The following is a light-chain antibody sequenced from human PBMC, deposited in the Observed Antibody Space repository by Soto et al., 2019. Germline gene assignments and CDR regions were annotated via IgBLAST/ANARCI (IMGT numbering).Light chain of an antibody. CDR2: VAS. Sequence: DIQMTQSPSSLSASVGDRVTITCRASQSISSYLSWYQQKPGKAPKLLINVASTLQSGVPLRFSGSGSGTDFTLAISSLQPEDFATYYCQQSSSTPQTFGGGTKVDIK. CDR3: QQSSSTPQT. J-gene: IGKJ4*01. V-gene: IGKV1-39*01. CDR1: QSISSY.